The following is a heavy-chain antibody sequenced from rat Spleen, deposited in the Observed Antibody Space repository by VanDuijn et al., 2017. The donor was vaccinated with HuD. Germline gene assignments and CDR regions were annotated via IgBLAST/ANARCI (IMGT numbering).Heavy chain of an antibody. Sequence: EVQLVESGGGLVQPGRSLKLSCAASGFTFSNYGMHWIRQAPTKGLEWVASVSPTGGNTYYPDSVKGRFTISRDNAMNTLYLQVNSLRSEDTATYYCTRDNYDGTYYYGFSYWGQGVMVTVSS. CDR2: VSPTGGNT. V-gene: IGHV5-19*01. CDR3: TRDNYDGTYYYGFSY. CDR1: GFTFSNYG. D-gene: IGHD1-12*02. J-gene: IGHJ2*01.